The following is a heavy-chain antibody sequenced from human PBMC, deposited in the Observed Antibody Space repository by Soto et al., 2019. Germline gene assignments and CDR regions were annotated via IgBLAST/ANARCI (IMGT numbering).Heavy chain of an antibody. Sequence: EVQLVESGGGLVQPGGSLRLSCAAPGFTFSSYWMHWVRQAPGKGLVWVSRINSDGSSTSYADSVKGRFTISRDNAKNTLYLQMNSLRAEDTAVYYCAGSPIIAADSFDPWGQGTLVTVSS. CDR2: INSDGSST. D-gene: IGHD6-25*01. CDR1: GFTFSSYW. V-gene: IGHV3-74*01. J-gene: IGHJ5*02. CDR3: AGSPIIAADSFDP.